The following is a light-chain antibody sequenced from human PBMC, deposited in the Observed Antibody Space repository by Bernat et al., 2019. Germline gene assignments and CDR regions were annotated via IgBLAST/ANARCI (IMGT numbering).Light chain of an antibody. CDR2: KAS. V-gene: IGKV1-5*03. CDR1: QSISSW. J-gene: IGKJ1*01. Sequence: DIQMTQSPSTLSASVGDRVTITCRASQSISSWLAWYQQKPGKAPKLLIYKASSLESGVPSRFRGSGSGTDFTLTITSLQPDDFATYFCQQSYNLPPTFGQGTKVEIK. CDR3: QQSYNLPPT.